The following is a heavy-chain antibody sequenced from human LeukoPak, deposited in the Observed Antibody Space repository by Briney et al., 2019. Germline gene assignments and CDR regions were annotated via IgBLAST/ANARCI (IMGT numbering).Heavy chain of an antibody. Sequence: ASVKVSCKASGGTFSSYAISWVRQAPGQGLEWMGGIIPIFGTANYAQKFQGRVTITADESTSTAYMELSSLRSEDTAVYYCARTESLYSSSSALDYWGQGTLVTVSS. D-gene: IGHD6-13*01. V-gene: IGHV1-69*13. CDR2: IIPIFGTA. CDR3: ARTESLYSSSSALDY. CDR1: GGTFSSYA. J-gene: IGHJ4*02.